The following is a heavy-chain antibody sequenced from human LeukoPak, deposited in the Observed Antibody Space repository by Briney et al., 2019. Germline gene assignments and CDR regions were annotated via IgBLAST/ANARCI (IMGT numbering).Heavy chain of an antibody. CDR3: ARGSTVVTPMDV. Sequence: SETLSLTFTVSGGSISSYYWSWIRQPAGKGLEWIGRIYTSGSTNYNPSLKSRVTMSVDTSKNQFSLKLSSVTAADTAVYYCARGSTVVTPMDVWGQGTTVTVSS. CDR1: GGSISSYY. D-gene: IGHD4-23*01. J-gene: IGHJ6*02. V-gene: IGHV4-4*07. CDR2: IYTSGST.